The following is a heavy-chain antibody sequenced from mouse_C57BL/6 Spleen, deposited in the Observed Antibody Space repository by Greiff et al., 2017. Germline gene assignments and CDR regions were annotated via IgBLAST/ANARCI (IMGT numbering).Heavy chain of an antibody. CDR3: ARSHSNYDYAMDY. V-gene: IGHV1-7*01. CDR1: GYTFTSYW. J-gene: IGHJ4*01. D-gene: IGHD2-5*01. Sequence: QVQLQQSGAELAKPGASVKLSCKASGYTFTSYWMHWVKQRPGQGLAWIGYINPSSGYTKYNQKFKDKATLTADKSSSTAYMQLSSLTYEDSAVXYCARSHSNYDYAMDYWGQGTSVTVSS. CDR2: INPSSGYT.